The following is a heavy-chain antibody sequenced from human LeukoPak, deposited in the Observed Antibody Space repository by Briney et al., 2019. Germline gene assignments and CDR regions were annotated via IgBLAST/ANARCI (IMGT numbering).Heavy chain of an antibody. D-gene: IGHD1-26*01. Sequence: ASVKVSCKASGGTFSSYAISWVRQAPGQGLEWMGWISAYNGNTNYAQKLQGRVTMTTDTSTSTAYMELRSLRSDDTAVYYCARDIGGDTFDIWGQGTMVTVSS. CDR3: ARDIGGDTFDI. CDR1: GGTFSSYA. V-gene: IGHV1-18*01. CDR2: ISAYNGNT. J-gene: IGHJ3*02.